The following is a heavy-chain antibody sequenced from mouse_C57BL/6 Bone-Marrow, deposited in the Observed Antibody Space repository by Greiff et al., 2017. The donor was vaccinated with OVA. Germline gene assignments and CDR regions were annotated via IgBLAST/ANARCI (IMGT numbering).Heavy chain of an antibody. CDR2: IHPSSGFT. CDR3: ARPNYYGSSYFDY. Sequence: VKLMESGAELAKPGASVKLSCKASGYTFTSHLMHVVKQWPGPGLEWIGYIHPSSGFTYNTKKFKDKATLTADKSSSTAYMQLSSLTYEDSAVYYCARPNYYGSSYFDYWGQGTTLTVSS. CDR1: GYTFTSHL. V-gene: IGHV1-7*01. D-gene: IGHD1-1*01. J-gene: IGHJ2*01.